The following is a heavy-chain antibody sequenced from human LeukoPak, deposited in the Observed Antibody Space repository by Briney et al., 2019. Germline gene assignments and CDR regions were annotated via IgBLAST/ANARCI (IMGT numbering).Heavy chain of an antibody. V-gene: IGHV3-53*01. D-gene: IGHD4/OR15-4a*01. Sequence: GGSLRLSCAASGFSFDDYGMSWVRQAPGKGLEWVSFIYSDNTHYSDSVKGRFTISRDNSKNTLYLQMNSLRAEDTAVYYCARRAGAYSHPYDYWGQGTLVTVSS. J-gene: IGHJ4*02. CDR3: ARRAGAYSHPYDY. CDR1: GFSFDDYG. CDR2: IYSDNT.